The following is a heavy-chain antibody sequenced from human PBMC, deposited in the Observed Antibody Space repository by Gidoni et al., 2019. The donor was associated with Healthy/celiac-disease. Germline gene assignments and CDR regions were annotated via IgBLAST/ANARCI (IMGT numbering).Heavy chain of an antibody. CDR1: GGSFRGYY. CDR2: INHSGST. J-gene: IGHJ3*02. D-gene: IGHD2-2*01. CDR3: ARGAGSTRPYSFAFDI. Sequence: QVQLQHWGAGLLTPSETLSLTCAVYGGSFRGYYWSWLRQPPGKGLEWIGEINHSGSTNYNPSLKSRVTISVDTSKNQFSLKLSSVTAADTAVYYCARGAGSTRPYSFAFDIWGQGTMVTVSS. V-gene: IGHV4-34*01.